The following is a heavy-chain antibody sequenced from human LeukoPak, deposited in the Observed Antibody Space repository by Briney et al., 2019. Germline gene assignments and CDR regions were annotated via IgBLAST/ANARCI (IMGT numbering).Heavy chain of an antibody. CDR3: ARDSRIAGGDY. CDR1: GFTSSSYS. V-gene: IGHV3-21*01. CDR2: ISSSSSYI. J-gene: IGHJ4*02. Sequence: GGSLRLSCAASGFTSSSYSMNWVRQAPGKGLEWVSSISSSSSYIYYADSVKGRFTISRDNAKNTLYLQMNSLRAEDTAVYYCARDSRIAGGDYWGQGTLVTVSS. D-gene: IGHD6-13*01.